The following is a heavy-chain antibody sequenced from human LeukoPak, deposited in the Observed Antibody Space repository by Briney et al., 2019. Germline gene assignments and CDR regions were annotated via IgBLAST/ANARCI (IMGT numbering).Heavy chain of an antibody. V-gene: IGHV4-34*01. CDR2: INHSGST. Sequence: SETLSLTCAVYGGSFSGYYWSWIRQPPGKGLEWIGEINHSGSTNYNPSLKSRVTISVDTSKNQFSLKLSSVTAAATAVYYCARQSGLWFDPWAPGTLVTVST. J-gene: IGHJ5*02. CDR1: GGSFSGYY. D-gene: IGHD1-26*01. CDR3: ARQSGLWFDP.